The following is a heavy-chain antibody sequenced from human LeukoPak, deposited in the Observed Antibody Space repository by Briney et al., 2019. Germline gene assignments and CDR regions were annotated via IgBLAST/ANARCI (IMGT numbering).Heavy chain of an antibody. Sequence: QPGGSLRLSCAASGFTFSGYAMSWVRQAPGKGLEWVSAISGSGGSTYYADSVKGRFTISRDNSKNTLYLQMNSLRAEDTAVYYCAKVGHSPPRLYYYDSSGYYPSYYFDYWGQGTLVTVSS. D-gene: IGHD3-22*01. V-gene: IGHV3-23*01. CDR1: GFTFSGYA. CDR3: AKVGHSPPRLYYYDSSGYYPSYYFDY. J-gene: IGHJ4*02. CDR2: ISGSGGST.